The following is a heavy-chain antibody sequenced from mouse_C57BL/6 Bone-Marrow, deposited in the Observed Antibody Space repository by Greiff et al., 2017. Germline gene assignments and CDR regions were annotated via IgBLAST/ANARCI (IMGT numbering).Heavy chain of an antibody. Sequence: EVKLQESGPGLVKPSQSLSLTCSVTGYSITSGYYWNWIRQFPGNKLEWMGYISYDGSNNYNPSLKNRISITRDTSKNQFFLKLNSVTTEDTATYYCANYYGSSYDWYFDVWGTGTTVTVSS. J-gene: IGHJ1*03. CDR3: ANYYGSSYDWYFDV. CDR1: GYSITSGYY. D-gene: IGHD1-1*01. CDR2: ISYDGSN. V-gene: IGHV3-6*01.